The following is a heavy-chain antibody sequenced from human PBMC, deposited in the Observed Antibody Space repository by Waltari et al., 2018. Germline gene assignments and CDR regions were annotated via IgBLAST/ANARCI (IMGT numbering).Heavy chain of an antibody. CDR3: AKDTAMVPLHNFDY. D-gene: IGHD5-18*01. CDR1: GFTFSSYA. CDR2: IYSGGST. Sequence: EVQLLESGGGLVQPGGSLRLSCAASGFTFSSYAMSWVRQAPGKGLEWVSVIYSGGSTYYADSVKGRFTISRDNSKNTLYLQMNSLRAEDTAVYYCAKDTAMVPLHNFDYWGQGTLVTVSS. J-gene: IGHJ4*02. V-gene: IGHV3-23*03.